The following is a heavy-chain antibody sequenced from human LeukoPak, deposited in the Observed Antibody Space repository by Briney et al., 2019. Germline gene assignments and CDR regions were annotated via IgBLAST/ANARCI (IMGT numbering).Heavy chain of an antibody. V-gene: IGHV3-74*01. D-gene: IGHD3-22*01. J-gene: IGHJ4*02. CDR3: VSSYETY. Sequence: GGSLRLSCAASGNYWMHWIRQAPGKGLVWVSHINSDGSWTSYADSVKGRFTISKDNAKNTVYLQMSSLRAEDTAVYYCVSSYETYWGRGTLVTVSS. CDR1: GNYW. CDR2: INSDGSWT.